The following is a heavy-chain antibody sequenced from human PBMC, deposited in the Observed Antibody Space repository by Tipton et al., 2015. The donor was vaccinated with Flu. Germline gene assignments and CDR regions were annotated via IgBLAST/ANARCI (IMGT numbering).Heavy chain of an antibody. V-gene: IGHV3-33*01. CDR3: ARDRSGSYYEYYYYGMDV. J-gene: IGHJ6*02. CDR2: IWYDGSNK. Sequence: SLRLSCAASGFTFSSYGMHWVRQAPGKGLEWVAVIWYDGSNKYYAASVKGRFTISRDNSKNTLYLQMNSLRAEDTAVYYCARDRSGSYYEYYYYGMDVWGQATTVTVSS. CDR1: GFTFSSYG. D-gene: IGHD1-26*01.